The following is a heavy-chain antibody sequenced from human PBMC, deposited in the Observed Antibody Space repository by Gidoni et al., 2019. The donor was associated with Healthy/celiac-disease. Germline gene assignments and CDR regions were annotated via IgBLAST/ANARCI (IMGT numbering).Heavy chain of an antibody. V-gene: IGHV3-33*01. CDR1: GFTFSSYG. D-gene: IGHD2-15*01. J-gene: IGHJ4*02. CDR2: IWYDGSNK. Sequence: QVQLVESGGGVVQPGRSLRLSCAASGFTFSSYGMHWVRQAPGKGLEWVAVIWYDGSNKYYADSVKGRFTISRDNSKNTLYLQMNSLRAEDTAVYYCARDLLGYCSGGSCYPALGYWGQGTLVTVSS. CDR3: ARDLLGYCSGGSCYPALGY.